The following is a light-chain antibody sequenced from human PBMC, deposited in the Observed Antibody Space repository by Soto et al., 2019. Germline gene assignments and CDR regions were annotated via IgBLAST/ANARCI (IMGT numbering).Light chain of an antibody. CDR3: MQALQTPRT. V-gene: IGKV2-28*01. CDR2: LGS. J-gene: IGKJ1*01. CDR1: QSLLHSNGYNY. Sequence: DIVMTQSPLSLPVTPGEPASISCRSSQSLLHSNGYNYLDWYLQKPGQSPQLLIYLGSNRASGVPDRFSGSGSGTDFTLKISRVVAEDVGVYYCMQALQTPRTFGQGTKVEIK.